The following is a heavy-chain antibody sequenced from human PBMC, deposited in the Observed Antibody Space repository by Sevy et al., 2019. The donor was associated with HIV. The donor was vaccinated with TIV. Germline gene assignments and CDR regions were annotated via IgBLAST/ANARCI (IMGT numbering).Heavy chain of an antibody. CDR1: GFSFSNSA. V-gene: IGHV3-64D*06. D-gene: IGHD3-3*01. CDR3: VKDPDYNFWRGDYGIDV. J-gene: IGHJ6*02. Sequence: GGSLRLSCSGSGFSFSNSAMNWVRQTPGKGLKYVSAISSDGVSTYYTDSVRGRFTISRDNSKNTLYLQMSSLRVEDTAVYYCVKDPDYNFWRGDYGIDVGGQGTTVTVSS. CDR2: ISSDGVST.